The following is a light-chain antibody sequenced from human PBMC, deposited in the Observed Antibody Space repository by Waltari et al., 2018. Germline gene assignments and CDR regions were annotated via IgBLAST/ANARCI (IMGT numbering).Light chain of an antibody. J-gene: IGLJ1*01. Sequence: QSALTQPASVSGSPEQSITISCTGTSSDIGGDNFVSWYQQHPGKAPKLILFDVSDRPSGVSNRFSGSKSGNSASLTISGLQAEDEADYYCCSYEATNTLVFGTGTKVTVL. CDR2: DVS. CDR1: SSDIGGDNF. V-gene: IGLV2-14*01. CDR3: CSYEATNTLV.